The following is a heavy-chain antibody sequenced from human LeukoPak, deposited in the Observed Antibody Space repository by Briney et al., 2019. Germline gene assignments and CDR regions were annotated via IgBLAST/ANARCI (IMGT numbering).Heavy chain of an antibody. V-gene: IGHV3-23*01. CDR1: GFTFSSYS. J-gene: IGHJ4*02. CDR2: ISGSGGST. CDR3: AKSRSERFLEWLLLDY. Sequence: GGSLRLSCAASGFTFSSYSMNWVRQAPGKGLEWVSAISGSGGSTYYADSVKGRFTISRDNSKNTLYLQMNSLRAEDTAVYYCAKSRSERFLEWLLLDYWGQGTLVTVSS. D-gene: IGHD3-3*01.